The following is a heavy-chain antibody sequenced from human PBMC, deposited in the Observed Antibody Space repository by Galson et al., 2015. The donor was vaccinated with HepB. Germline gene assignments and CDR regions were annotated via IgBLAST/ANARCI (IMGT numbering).Heavy chain of an antibody. CDR1: GFTFSSYA. CDR2: ISGSGGST. D-gene: IGHD3-16*02. CDR3: AKVTVWGSYRTQYYFDY. V-gene: IGHV3-23*01. J-gene: IGHJ4*02. Sequence: SLRLSCAASGFTFSSYAMSWVRQAPGKGLEWVSAISGSGGSTYYADSVKGRFTISRDNSKNTLYLQMNSLRAEDTAVYYCAKVTVWGSYRTQYYFDYWGQGTLVTVSS.